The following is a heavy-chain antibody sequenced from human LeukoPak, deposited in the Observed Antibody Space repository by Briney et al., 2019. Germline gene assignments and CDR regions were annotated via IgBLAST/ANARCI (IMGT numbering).Heavy chain of an antibody. CDR2: IWYDGSNK. CDR3: ARGSDNYYYYMDV. CDR1: GFTFSSYG. J-gene: IGHJ6*03. V-gene: IGHV3-33*01. D-gene: IGHD2-15*01. Sequence: GRSLRLSCAASGFTFSSYGMHWVRQAPGKGLEWVAVIWYDGSNKYYADSVKGRFTISRDNSKNTLYLQMISLRAEDTAVYYCARGSDNYYYYMDVWGKGTTVTVSS.